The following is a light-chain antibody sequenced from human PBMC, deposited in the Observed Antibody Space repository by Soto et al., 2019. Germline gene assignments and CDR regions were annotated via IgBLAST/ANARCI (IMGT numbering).Light chain of an antibody. CDR3: QQYNNWPRT. V-gene: IGKV3D-15*01. CDR1: QRLSASD. J-gene: IGKJ1*01. Sequence: EIVLTQSPGTLSLSPGQRATLSCRASQRLSASDIAWYQQKPGQAPKFLIYGVSSRATGIPDRFSGSGSGTEFTLTISSLQSEDFAVYHCQQYNNWPRTFGQGTKVDI. CDR2: GVS.